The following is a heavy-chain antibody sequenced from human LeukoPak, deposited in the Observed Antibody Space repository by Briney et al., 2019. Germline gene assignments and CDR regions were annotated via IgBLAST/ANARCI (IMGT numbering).Heavy chain of an antibody. V-gene: IGHV4-59*01. D-gene: IGHD2-21*02. Sequence: PSETLSLTCTVSGGSIGGYYWSWIRLPPGKGLEWIGYIYYSGSTSYNPALKSRVTMSVDTSQNQFSLKLSSVTAADTAVYYCARAAYCGGGCYYYFDYWGQGTLVTVSS. CDR2: IYYSGST. J-gene: IGHJ4*02. CDR1: GGSIGGYY. CDR3: ARAAYCGGGCYYYFDY.